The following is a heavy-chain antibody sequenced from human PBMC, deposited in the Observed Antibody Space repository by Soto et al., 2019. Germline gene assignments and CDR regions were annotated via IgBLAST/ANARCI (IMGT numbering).Heavy chain of an antibody. J-gene: IGHJ4*02. CDR3: ASGELLWFGELLR. V-gene: IGHV1-8*01. CDR2: MNPNSGDT. CDR1: GYTFTSYE. Sequence: QVQLVQSGAEVKKPGASVKVSCKASGYTFTSYEINWVRQATGQGLEWMGWMNPNSGDTGYAQKFQGRVTMTRNTSIRAAYMGLSSLRSEDTAVYYCASGELLWFGELLRWGQGTRVTVSS. D-gene: IGHD3-10*01.